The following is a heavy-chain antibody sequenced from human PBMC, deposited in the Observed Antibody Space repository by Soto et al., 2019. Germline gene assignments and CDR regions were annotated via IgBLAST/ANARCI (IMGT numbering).Heavy chain of an antibody. CDR1: GGIFTNNA. Sequence: QVQVVQSGAEVKKPGSSVKVSCKVSGGIFTNNAISWVRQAPGQGLEWLGGVIPLFDTAYYAQIFRGRLRISADGVTTTAYMELSGLTSADTAVYFCATGGHNDGYNFYHGMDVWGQGTPVTVS. D-gene: IGHD3-16*01. V-gene: IGHV1-69*01. CDR2: VIPLFDTA. J-gene: IGHJ6*02. CDR3: ATGGHNDGYNFYHGMDV.